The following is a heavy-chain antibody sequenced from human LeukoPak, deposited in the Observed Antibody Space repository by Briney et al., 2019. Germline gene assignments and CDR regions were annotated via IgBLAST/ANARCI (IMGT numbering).Heavy chain of an antibody. J-gene: IGHJ4*02. CDR1: GGSFSGYY. CDR2: INHSGST. CDR3: ARDSIAARRIYFDY. V-gene: IGHV4-34*01. Sequence: PSETLSLTCAVYGGSFSGYYWSWIRQPPGKGLEWIGEINHSGSTNYNPSLKSRVTISVDTSKNQFSLKLSSVTAADTAVYYCARDSIAARRIYFDYWGQGTLVTVSS. D-gene: IGHD6-6*01.